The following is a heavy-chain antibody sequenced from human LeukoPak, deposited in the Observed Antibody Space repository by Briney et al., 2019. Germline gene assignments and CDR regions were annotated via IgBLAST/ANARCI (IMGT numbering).Heavy chain of an antibody. CDR2: ISTSGDRT. CDR1: GFTFSTYT. J-gene: IGHJ4*02. Sequence: GGSLRLSCAASGFTFSTYTMTWVRQAPGKGLEWVSGISTSGDRTYYADSVKGRFTISRDNSKNTLYLQMNSLRAEDTAEYYCARSAVGTSCCTAVDYWGQGTLVTVSS. V-gene: IGHV3-23*01. CDR3: ARSAVGTSCCTAVDY. D-gene: IGHD1-26*01.